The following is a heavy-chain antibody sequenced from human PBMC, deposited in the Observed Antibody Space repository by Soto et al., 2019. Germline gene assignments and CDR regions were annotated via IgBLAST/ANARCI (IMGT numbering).Heavy chain of an antibody. D-gene: IGHD3-10*01. Sequence: QVQLVQSGAELKKPGASVKVSCKASGYTFSNYDMNWVRQATGQGPEWIGWVNPNNGDTGYAQKFQGRVTLTTDISTTTAYMELTSLGSEETAIYYCAKASRKGSSIDFDYWGQGTLITVSS. J-gene: IGHJ4*02. CDR3: AKASRKGSSIDFDY. CDR1: GYTFSNYD. CDR2: VNPNNGDT. V-gene: IGHV1-8*01.